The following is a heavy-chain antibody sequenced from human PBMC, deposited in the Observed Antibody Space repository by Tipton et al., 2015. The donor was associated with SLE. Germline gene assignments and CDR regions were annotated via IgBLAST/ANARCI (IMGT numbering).Heavy chain of an antibody. CDR2: INHSGST. Sequence: TLSLTCDVYGGSFSGYYWSWIRQPPGKGLEWIGEINHSGSTNYNPSLKSRVTISVDTSKNQFSLKLSSVTAADTAVYYCARGRGSSSWYAPYFDYWGQGTLVTVSS. CDR1: GGSFSGYY. J-gene: IGHJ4*02. CDR3: ARGRGSSSWYAPYFDY. D-gene: IGHD6-13*01. V-gene: IGHV4-34*01.